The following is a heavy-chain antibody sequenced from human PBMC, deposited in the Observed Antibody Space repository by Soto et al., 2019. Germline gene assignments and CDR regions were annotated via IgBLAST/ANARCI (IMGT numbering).Heavy chain of an antibody. J-gene: IGHJ1*01. CDR2: INWNSGSI. D-gene: IGHD6-13*01. V-gene: IGHV3-9*01. Sequence: GGSLRLSCAASGFTFDDYAMHWVRQVPGKGLEWVSGINWNSGSIDYADSVKGRFAISRDNAKNSLHLQMNSPKAEDTAFYYCLKDESINWYSGHFRHWGQGTLVTVSS. CDR1: GFTFDDYA. CDR3: LKDESINWYSGHFRH.